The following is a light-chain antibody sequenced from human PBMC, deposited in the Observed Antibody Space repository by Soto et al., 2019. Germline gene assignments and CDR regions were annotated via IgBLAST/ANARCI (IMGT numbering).Light chain of an antibody. V-gene: IGKV3-15*01. CDR2: DAS. CDR3: QQYNKRPHT. CDR1: ESVSSN. Sequence: EIVMTQSPATLSVSPGERATLSCRASESVSSNLAWYQQKPGQAPSLLVYDASTRATAIPARFSGSGSGTEFTLTISSLQSEDFAVYHCQQYNKRPHTFGQGTKLEIK. J-gene: IGKJ2*01.